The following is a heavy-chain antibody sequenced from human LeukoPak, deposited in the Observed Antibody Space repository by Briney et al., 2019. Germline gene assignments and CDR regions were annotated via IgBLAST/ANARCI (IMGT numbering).Heavy chain of an antibody. Sequence: GGSLRLSCAASGFTFSSYEMNWVRQAPGKGLEWVSYISSSGSTIYYADSVKGRFTISRDNSKNTLYLQMNGLRAEDTAVYYCAKGAAYYYDSSGYYYFFDYWGQGTLVTVSS. CDR2: ISSSGSTI. D-gene: IGHD3-22*01. CDR3: AKGAAYYYDSSGYYYFFDY. V-gene: IGHV3-48*03. J-gene: IGHJ4*02. CDR1: GFTFSSYE.